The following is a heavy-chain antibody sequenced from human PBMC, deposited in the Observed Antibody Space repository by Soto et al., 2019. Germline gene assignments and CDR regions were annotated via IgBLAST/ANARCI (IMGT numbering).Heavy chain of an antibody. V-gene: IGHV2-5*02. D-gene: IGHD2-21*01. J-gene: IGHJ6*02. CDR1: GFSLNTGGLX. Sequence: QITLKESGPPLVKPTQTLTXTXXXXGFSLNTGGLXVGWIRQPPGKALEWLALIYWDGDKRYSPSLKSRLSITKDTSNNQVVLTMTNMDPVDTATYYCAHSRCGXXXXXXXXXXXXYGMDVWGQGTTVTVSS. CDR3: AHSRCGXXXXXXXXXXXXYGMDV. CDR2: IYWDGDK.